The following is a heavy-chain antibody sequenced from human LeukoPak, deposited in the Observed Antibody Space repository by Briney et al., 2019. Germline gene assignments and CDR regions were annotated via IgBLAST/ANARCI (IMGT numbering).Heavy chain of an antibody. Sequence: GGSLRLSCAASGFTFSSYWMHWVRHTPGKGLVWVSRIKSDGSTIYADSVKGRFTISRDNAKNTLYLQMNSLRAEDTAIYYCARAVTYFYGSVTYDWFDPWGQGTLVTVSS. CDR2: IKSDGST. J-gene: IGHJ5*02. D-gene: IGHD3-10*01. CDR1: GFTFSSYW. CDR3: ARAVTYFYGSVTYDWFDP. V-gene: IGHV3-74*01.